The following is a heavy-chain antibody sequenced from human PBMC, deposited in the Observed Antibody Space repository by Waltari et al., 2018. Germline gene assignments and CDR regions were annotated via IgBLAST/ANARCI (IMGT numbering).Heavy chain of an antibody. J-gene: IGHJ4*02. CDR1: GYSIDSGYY. D-gene: IGHD3-22*01. V-gene: IGHV4-38-2*02. Sequence: QVHLQESGPGLVRPSETLSLTCTVSGYSIDSGYYWGWIRQPPGKGLEWIGAVYRTGDTNYNPSLQIRVTMSADTSKNQFSLELNSVTAADTAVYFCARVWSATHHYDSRDYSSYDYWGQGTLVTVSS. CDR3: ARVWSATHHYDSRDYSSYDY. CDR2: VYRTGDT.